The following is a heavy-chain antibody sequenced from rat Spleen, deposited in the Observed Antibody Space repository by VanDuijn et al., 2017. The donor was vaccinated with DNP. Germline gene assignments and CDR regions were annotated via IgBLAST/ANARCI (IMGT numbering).Heavy chain of an antibody. CDR2: ISYDGGHT. Sequence: EVRLVESGGGLVQPGRSLRLSCVASGFTFSDYYMAWVRQAPTKGLEWVAYISYDGGHTSYRDSVRGRFTISRDNAKSTLYLQMNSLRSEDMATYDCVRPHDYAGSYPRYWGQGVMVTVSS. J-gene: IGHJ2*01. CDR1: GFTFSDYY. CDR3: VRPHDYAGSYPRY. V-gene: IGHV5-22*01. D-gene: IGHD1-12*02.